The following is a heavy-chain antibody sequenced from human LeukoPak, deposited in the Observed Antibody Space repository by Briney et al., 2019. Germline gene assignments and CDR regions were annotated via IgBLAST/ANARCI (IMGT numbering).Heavy chain of an antibody. J-gene: IGHJ5*02. CDR1: GGSISSGDYY. D-gene: IGHD3-10*01. Sequence: PSETLSLTCTVSGGSISSGDYYWSWIRQPPGKGLEWIGYIYYSGSTYYNPSLKSRVTISVDTSKTQFSLKLSSVTAGDTGVYYCGRFGELSLCFDPWGQGTLVTVSS. CDR2: IYYSGST. CDR3: GRFGELSLCFDP. V-gene: IGHV4-30-4*01.